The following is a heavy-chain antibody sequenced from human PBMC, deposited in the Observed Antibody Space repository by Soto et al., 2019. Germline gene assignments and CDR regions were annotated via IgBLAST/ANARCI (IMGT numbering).Heavy chain of an antibody. CDR3: VKGGPEAGRDFGY. CDR1: GFTFRDYG. D-gene: IGHD6-19*01. V-gene: IGHV3-30*18. Sequence: QVRLVESGGGVVQAGRSLRLSCEASGFTFRDYGMNWVRQAPGKGLEWVGVILYDGSESYYADSVKGRFSFSRDNSNNMLYLQMNVLRTEDTAVYYCVKGGPEAGRDFGYWGQGTLVTVSS. CDR2: ILYDGSES. J-gene: IGHJ4*02.